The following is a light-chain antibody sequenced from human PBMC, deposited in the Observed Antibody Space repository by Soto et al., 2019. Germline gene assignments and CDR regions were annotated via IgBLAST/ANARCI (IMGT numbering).Light chain of an antibody. CDR1: QDINSW. CDR2: AAS. CDR3: QQANSFPLT. J-gene: IGKJ4*01. Sequence: DIQMTQSPSSVSASVGDRVTITCRASQDINSWLAWYQQKPGIAPKLLISAASSLQSGVPSRFSGSGSGTDFPLTISSLQPEEFATYYCQQANSFPLTFGGGTKVQIK. V-gene: IGKV1-12*01.